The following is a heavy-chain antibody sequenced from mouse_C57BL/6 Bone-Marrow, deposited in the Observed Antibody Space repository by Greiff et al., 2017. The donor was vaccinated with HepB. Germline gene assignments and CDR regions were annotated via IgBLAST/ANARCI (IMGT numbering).Heavy chain of an antibody. Sequence: VQLQQSGAELVRPGTSVKVSCKASGYAFTNYLIEWVKQRPGQGLEWIGVINPGSGGTNYNEKFKGKATLTADKSSSTAYMQLSSLTSEDSAVYFCARSGGNYEAYWGQGTLVTVSA. D-gene: IGHD2-1*01. V-gene: IGHV1-54*01. CDR3: ARSGGNYEAY. J-gene: IGHJ3*01. CDR1: GYAFTNYL. CDR2: INPGSGGT.